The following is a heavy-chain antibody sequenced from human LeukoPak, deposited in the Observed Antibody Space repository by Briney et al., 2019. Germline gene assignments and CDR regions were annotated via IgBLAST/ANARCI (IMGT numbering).Heavy chain of an antibody. CDR3: ARGIQLWPYYYYYYYMDV. Sequence: SETLSLTCTVSGGSISSYYWSWIRQPPGKGLEWIGYIYYSGSTNYNPSLKSRVTISVDTSKNQFSLKLRSVTAADTAVYYCARGIQLWPYYYYYYYMDVWGKGTTVTISS. CDR1: GGSISSYY. D-gene: IGHD5-18*01. CDR2: IYYSGST. V-gene: IGHV4-59*01. J-gene: IGHJ6*03.